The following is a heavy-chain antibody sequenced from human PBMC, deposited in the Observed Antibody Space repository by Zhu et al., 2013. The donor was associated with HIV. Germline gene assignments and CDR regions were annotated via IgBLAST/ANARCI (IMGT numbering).Heavy chain of an antibody. J-gene: IGHJ1*01. CDR3: ARAGTGGYYHKEYFYH. Sequence: QVQLVQSGAEVKKPGASVKVSCEASGYSFTSYAMHWVRQVPGQSLEWIGWINAGNGNTIYSQKFQGRVTLTRDTSASTAYMELSSLRSEDTAVYHCARAGTGGYYHKEYFYHWGQGTLVTVSS. CDR1: GYSFTSYA. CDR2: INAGNGNT. V-gene: IGHV1-3*01. D-gene: IGHD3-3*01.